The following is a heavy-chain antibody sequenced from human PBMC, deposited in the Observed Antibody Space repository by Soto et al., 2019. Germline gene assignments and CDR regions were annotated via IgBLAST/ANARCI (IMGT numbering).Heavy chain of an antibody. CDR1: GYTFTGYY. D-gene: IGHD6-13*01. V-gene: IGHV1-2*04. J-gene: IGHJ6*02. CDR3: ARAQFGLSGYSSSWSTVNYGMDV. CDR2: INPNSGGT. Sequence: ASVKVSCKASGYTFTGYYMHWVRQAPGQGLEWMGWINPNSGGTNYAQKFQGWVTMTRDTSISTAYMELGRLRSDDTAVYYCARAQFGLSGYSSSWSTVNYGMDVWGQGTTVTVSS.